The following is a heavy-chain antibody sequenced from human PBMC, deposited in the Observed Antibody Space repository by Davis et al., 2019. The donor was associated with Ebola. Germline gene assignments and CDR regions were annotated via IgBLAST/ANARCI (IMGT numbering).Heavy chain of an antibody. CDR3: ARVSHDYSNYVGNWFDP. J-gene: IGHJ5*02. D-gene: IGHD4-11*01. CDR1: GYTFTGYY. CDR2: INPNSGGT. V-gene: IGHV1-2*04. Sequence: ASVKVSCKASGYTFTGYYMHWVRQAPGQGLEWMGWINPNSGGTNYAQKFQGWVTMTRDTSISTAYMELSSLRSEDTAVYYCARVSHDYSNYVGNWFDPWGQGTLVTVSS.